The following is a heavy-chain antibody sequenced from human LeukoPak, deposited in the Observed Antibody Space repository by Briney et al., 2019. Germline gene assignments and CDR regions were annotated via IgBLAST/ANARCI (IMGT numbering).Heavy chain of an antibody. D-gene: IGHD1-26*01. Sequence: GGSLRLSCAASGFTLNNYAKSWVRQAPGKGLEWVSIINNSGGSTYYADSVKGRFTISRDLSKNTLYLQMNSLRAEDTALYYCARKYSGTNPFDYWGQGTLVTVSS. CDR3: ARKYSGTNPFDY. J-gene: IGHJ4*02. CDR2: INNSGGST. V-gene: IGHV3-23*01. CDR1: GFTLNNYA.